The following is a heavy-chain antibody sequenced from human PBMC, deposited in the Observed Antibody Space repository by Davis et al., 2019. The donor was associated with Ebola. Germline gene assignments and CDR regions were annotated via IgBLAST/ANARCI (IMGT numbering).Heavy chain of an antibody. Sequence: ASVKVSCKASGYTFTSYYMHWVRQAPGQGLEWMGIINPSGGSTSYAQKFQGRVTMTRATSTSTVYMELSSLRSEDTAVYYWSIGGTTGGFDYWGQGTLVTVSS. D-gene: IGHD1-14*01. J-gene: IGHJ4*02. CDR3: SIGGTTGGFDY. CDR2: INPSGGST. V-gene: IGHV1-46*01. CDR1: GYTFTSYY.